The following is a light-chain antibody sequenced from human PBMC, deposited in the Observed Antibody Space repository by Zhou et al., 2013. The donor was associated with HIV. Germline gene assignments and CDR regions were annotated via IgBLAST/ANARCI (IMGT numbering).Light chain of an antibody. CDR3: QQYYSNYQLT. CDR1: QTISNS. J-gene: IGKJ4*01. CDR2: KGS. Sequence: DIQMTQSPSTLSASVGDTATITCRASQTISNSLAWYQQKPGKAPKLLIYKGSTLESGVPSRFSGAGSGTEFTFSISSLQPEDFAIYYCQQYYSNYQLTFGGGTKVDVK. V-gene: IGKV1-5*03.